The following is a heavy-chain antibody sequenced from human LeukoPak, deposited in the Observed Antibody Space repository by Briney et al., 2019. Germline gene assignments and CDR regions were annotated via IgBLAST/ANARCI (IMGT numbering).Heavy chain of an antibody. J-gene: IGHJ4*02. V-gene: IGHV3-66*04. CDR2: IYSGGNT. Sequence: GGSLRLSCAASGFTVSSNYMSWVRQAPGKGLEWVSVIYSGGNTYYADSVKGRFTISRDSSKNTLYLQMNSLKAEDTAVYYCARLRYYDYWGQGTLVTVSS. CDR3: ARLRYYDY. D-gene: IGHD3-3*01. CDR1: GFTVSSNY.